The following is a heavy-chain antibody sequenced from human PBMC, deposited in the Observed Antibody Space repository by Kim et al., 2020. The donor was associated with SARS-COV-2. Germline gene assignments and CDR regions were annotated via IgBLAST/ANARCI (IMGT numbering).Heavy chain of an antibody. D-gene: IGHD6-13*01. Sequence: GGSLRLSCAASGFTFSSYSMNWVRQAPGKGLEWVSSISSSSSYIYYADSVKGRFTISRDNAKNSLYLQMNSMRAEDTAVYYCARGARAAAGSRTKYYYYGMDVWGQGTTVTVSS. V-gene: IGHV3-21*01. J-gene: IGHJ6*02. CDR2: ISSSSSYI. CDR1: GFTFSSYS. CDR3: ARGARAAAGSRTKYYYYGMDV.